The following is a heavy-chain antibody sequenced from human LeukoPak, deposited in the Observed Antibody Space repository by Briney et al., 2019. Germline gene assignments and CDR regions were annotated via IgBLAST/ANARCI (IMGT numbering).Heavy chain of an antibody. CDR1: GFTVSSNY. CDR2: IYSGGST. V-gene: IGHV3-53*01. CDR3: AKEWARYGFDGLDY. J-gene: IGHJ4*02. D-gene: IGHD5-18*01. Sequence: GGSLRLSCAASGFTVSSNYMSWVRQAPGKGLEWVSVIYSGGSTYYADSVKGRFTISRDNSKNTLYLQMNSLRAEDTAVYYCAKEWARYGFDGLDYWGQGTLVTVSS.